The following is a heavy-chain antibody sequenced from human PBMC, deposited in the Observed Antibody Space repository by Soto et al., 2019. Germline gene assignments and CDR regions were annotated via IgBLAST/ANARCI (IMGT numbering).Heavy chain of an antibody. CDR3: ARDGAMKDHYYYGMDV. Sequence: GGSLRLSCAASGFTFTTFSMNWVRQAPGEGLEWVSYISSNSGHLYYADSVKGRFTISRDNAKNSLYLHMNSLREGDTAVYYCARDGAMKDHYYYGMDVWGQAATETVSS. CDR2: ISSNSGHL. J-gene: IGHJ6*02. CDR1: GFTFTTFS. D-gene: IGHD1-26*01. V-gene: IGHV3-21*05.